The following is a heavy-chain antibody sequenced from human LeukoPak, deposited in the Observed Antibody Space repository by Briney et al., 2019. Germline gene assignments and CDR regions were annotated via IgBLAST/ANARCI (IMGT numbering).Heavy chain of an antibody. CDR2: IWYDGSNK. CDR1: GFTVSSYG. Sequence: PGRSLRLSCSASGFTVSSYGMHWVRQAPGKGLEWVAVIWYDGSNKYYADSVKGRFTISRDNSKNTLYLQMNSLRAEDTAVYYCARVGDSSSWYYAFDIWGQGTMVTVSS. CDR3: ARVGDSSSWYYAFDI. V-gene: IGHV3-33*08. D-gene: IGHD6-13*01. J-gene: IGHJ3*02.